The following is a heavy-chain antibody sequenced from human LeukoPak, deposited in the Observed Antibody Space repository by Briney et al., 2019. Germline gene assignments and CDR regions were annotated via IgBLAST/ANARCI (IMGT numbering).Heavy chain of an antibody. D-gene: IGHD3-22*01. CDR2: TNSDGSST. V-gene: IGHV3-74*01. Sequence: EGSLRLSCEASGFTFSDYRMHWVRQAPGKGLVWVSHTNSDGSSTSYADSVKGRFTISRDNAKNTVYLQMNSLRAEDTAVYYCARVMYYYDSSGYYHYWYFDLWGRGTLVTVSS. CDR3: ARVMYYYDSSGYYHYWYFDL. J-gene: IGHJ2*01. CDR1: GFTFSDYR.